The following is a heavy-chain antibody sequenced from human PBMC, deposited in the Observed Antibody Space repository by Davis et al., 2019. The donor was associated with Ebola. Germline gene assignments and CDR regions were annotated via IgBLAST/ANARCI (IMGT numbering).Heavy chain of an antibody. CDR2: IYYSGST. CDR3: AKRPLTDSAQYGFDF. CDR1: GGSISSSSYY. D-gene: IGHD2/OR15-2a*01. J-gene: IGHJ4*02. V-gene: IGHV4-39*01. Sequence: SETLSLTCTVSGGSISSSSYYWGWIRQPPGKGLEWIGSIYYSGSTYSTPSLKSRVTISADASKNEFSLRLSSVTAADTALYYCAKRPLTDSAQYGFDFWGPGTLVAVSS.